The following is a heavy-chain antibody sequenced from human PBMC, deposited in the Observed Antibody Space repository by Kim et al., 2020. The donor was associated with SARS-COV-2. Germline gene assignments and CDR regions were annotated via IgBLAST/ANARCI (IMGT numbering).Heavy chain of an antibody. V-gene: IGHV1-24*01. Sequence: ASVKVSCKVSGYSLTELSIHWVRQAPGEGLEWMGGFDPEDVAISYAEKVQGRVTMTEDTSTGTTYLEMRSLRSDDTAMYYCATSGSIPKIGEVIDDVFDIWGQGTMVTVSS. CDR2: FDPEDVAI. D-gene: IGHD3-22*01. CDR3: ATSGSIPKIGEVIDDVFDI. J-gene: IGHJ3*02. CDR1: GYSLTELS.